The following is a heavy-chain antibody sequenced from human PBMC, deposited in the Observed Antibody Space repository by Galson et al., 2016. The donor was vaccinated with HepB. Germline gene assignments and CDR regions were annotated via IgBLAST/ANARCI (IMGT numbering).Heavy chain of an antibody. V-gene: IGHV3-23*01. CDR3: ARDGGIPGAAFDI. Sequence: SLRLSCAASGFTFSSYAMTWVRQAPGKGLEWVSVISGSGASTYYADSVKGRFTISRDNSKNTLYLQVNSLRVEDTAIYYCARDGGIPGAAFDIWGQGTMVTVSS. D-gene: IGHD3-16*01. CDR1: GFTFSSYA. CDR2: ISGSGAST. J-gene: IGHJ3*02.